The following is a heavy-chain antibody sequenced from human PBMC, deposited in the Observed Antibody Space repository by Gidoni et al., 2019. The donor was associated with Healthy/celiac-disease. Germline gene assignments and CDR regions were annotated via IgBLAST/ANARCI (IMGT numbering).Heavy chain of an antibody. V-gene: IGHV4-34*01. CDR1: GGSFSGYY. CDR2: INHSGRT. D-gene: IGHD2-2*01. J-gene: IGHJ4*02. CDR3: ARGTMTAMPYYGDY. Sequence: QVQLQQLGAGLLKPSETLSLTCAVHGGSFSGYYWSWIRQPPGKGLEWIGEINHSGRTNYNPSLKSRVTISVETSKKQVSLKLSSVTAADTAVYYCARGTMTAMPYYGDYWGQGTLVTVSS.